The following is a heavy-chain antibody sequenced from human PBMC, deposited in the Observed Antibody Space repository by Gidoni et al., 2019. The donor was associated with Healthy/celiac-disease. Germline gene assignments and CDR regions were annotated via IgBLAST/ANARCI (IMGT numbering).Heavy chain of an antibody. CDR2: ISGSGGST. CDR3: AKDAPHSGSPV. J-gene: IGHJ4*02. CDR1: GVTFSSYA. D-gene: IGHD1-26*01. V-gene: IGHV3-23*04. Sequence: EGQLVEAGGGLVQTGGALRLSCAASGVTFSSYAMRWVRQAPGKGLEWVSAISGSGGSTYYADSVKGRFTISRDNSKNTLYLQMNSLRAEDTAVYYCAKDAPHSGSPVWGQGTLVTVSS.